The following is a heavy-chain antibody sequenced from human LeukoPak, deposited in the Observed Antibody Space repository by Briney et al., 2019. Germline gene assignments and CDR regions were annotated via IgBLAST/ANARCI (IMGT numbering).Heavy chain of an antibody. V-gene: IGHV3-11*01. Sequence: GGSLRLSCAASGFTFSDYYMSWIRQAPGKGLEWVSYISSSGSTIYYADSVKGRFTISRDNAKNSLYLQMNSLRAEDTAVYYCVKRLAVAGAPFDYWGQGTLVTVSS. CDR2: ISSSGSTI. J-gene: IGHJ4*02. CDR1: GFTFSDYY. D-gene: IGHD6-19*01. CDR3: VKRLAVAGAPFDY.